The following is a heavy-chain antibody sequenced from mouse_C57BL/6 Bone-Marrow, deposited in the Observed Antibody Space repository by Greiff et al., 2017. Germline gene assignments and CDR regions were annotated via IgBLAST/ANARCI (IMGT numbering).Heavy chain of an antibody. V-gene: IGHV5-17*01. J-gene: IGHJ3*01. CDR3: ARPGWAWFAY. Sequence: EVQLVESGGGLVKPGGSLKLSCAASGFTFSDYGMHWVRQAPEKGLEWVAYISSGSSTIYYADTVKGRFTLSRDNAKNTLFLQLTSLRSEDTAMYYCARPGWAWFAYWGQGTLVTVSA. D-gene: IGHD3-1*01. CDR2: ISSGSSTI. CDR1: GFTFSDYG.